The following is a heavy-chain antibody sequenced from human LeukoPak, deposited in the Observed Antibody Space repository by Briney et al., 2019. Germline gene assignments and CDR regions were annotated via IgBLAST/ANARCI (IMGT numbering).Heavy chain of an antibody. CDR3: ARDGSSGWLDY. V-gene: IGHV1-69*05. CDR1: GGTFSSYA. CDR2: IIPIFGTA. D-gene: IGHD6-19*01. Sequence: GPSVKVSFKASGGTFSSYAISWVRQAPGQGLEWMGGIIPIFGTANYAQKFQGRVTITTDESTSTAYMELSSLRSEDTAVYYYARDGSSGWLDYWGQGTLVTVSS. J-gene: IGHJ4*02.